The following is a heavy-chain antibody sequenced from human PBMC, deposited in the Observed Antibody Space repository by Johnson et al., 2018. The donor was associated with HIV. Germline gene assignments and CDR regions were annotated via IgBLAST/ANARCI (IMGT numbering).Heavy chain of an antibody. CDR2: ISSNGGST. J-gene: IGHJ3*02. CDR1: GFTFSSYA. D-gene: IGHD2-21*02. Sequence: EVQLVESGGGLVQPGGSLRLSCAASGFTFSSYAMHWVRQAPGKGLEYVSAISSNGGSTYYANSVKGRFTISRDNSKNTLYLQMGSLRAEDMAVYYCARGTVCGGDCYSRAFDIWGQGTMVTVSS. CDR3: ARGTVCGGDCYSRAFDI. V-gene: IGHV3-64*01.